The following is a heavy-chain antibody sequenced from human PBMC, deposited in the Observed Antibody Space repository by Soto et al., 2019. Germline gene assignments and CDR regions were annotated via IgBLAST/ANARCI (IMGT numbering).Heavy chain of an antibody. CDR3: ASDPYSSSSKGFDY. V-gene: IGHV3-33*01. D-gene: IGHD6-6*01. CDR2: IWYDGSNK. J-gene: IGHJ4*02. CDR1: GFTFSSYG. Sequence: GGSLRLSCAASGFTFSSYGMHWVRQAPGKGLEWVAVIWYDGSNKYYADSVKGRFTISRDNSKNTLYLQMNSLRAEDTAVYYRASDPYSSSSKGFDYWGQGTLVTVSS.